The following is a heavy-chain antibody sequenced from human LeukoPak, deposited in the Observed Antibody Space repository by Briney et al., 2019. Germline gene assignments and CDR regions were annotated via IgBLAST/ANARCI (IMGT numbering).Heavy chain of an antibody. CDR3: ARAQVGTPTDC. CDR2: FTSDGNSM. D-gene: IGHD1-26*01. Sequence: GGSLRLSCAASGFTLSSYTMYWVRQAPGRGLVWAARFTSDGNSMTYADFVKGRFTVSRDIAKNTLYLQMNSLRAEDTAVYYCARAQVGTPTDCWGQGTLVTVSS. CDR1: GFTLSSYT. V-gene: IGHV3-74*01. J-gene: IGHJ4*02.